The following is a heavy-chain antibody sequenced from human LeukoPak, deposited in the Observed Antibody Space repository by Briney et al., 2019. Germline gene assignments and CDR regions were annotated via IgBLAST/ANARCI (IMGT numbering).Heavy chain of an antibody. J-gene: IGHJ4*02. D-gene: IGHD2-2*01. Sequence: PGGSLRLSCAASGFTFSSYAMSWVRQAPGKGLEWVSAISGSSGSTYYADSVKGRFTISRDNSKNTLYLQMNSLRAEDTAVYYCAKDRELGYCSSTSCYAVSFDYWGQGTLVTVSS. CDR1: GFTFSSYA. CDR2: ISGSSGST. CDR3: AKDRELGYCSSTSCYAVSFDY. V-gene: IGHV3-23*01.